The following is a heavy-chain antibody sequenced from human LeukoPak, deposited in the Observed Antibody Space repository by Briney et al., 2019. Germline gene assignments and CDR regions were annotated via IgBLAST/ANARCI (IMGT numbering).Heavy chain of an antibody. D-gene: IGHD3-22*01. CDR2: IWYDGSNK. CDR3: ARSGFYYDSSGYYNY. CDR1: GFTFSSYA. J-gene: IGHJ4*02. V-gene: IGHV3-33*08. Sequence: GGSLRLSCAASGFTFSSYAMSWVRQAPGKGLEWVAVIWYDGSNKYYADSVKGRFTISRDNSKNTLYLQMNSLRAEDTAVYYCARSGFYYDSSGYYNYWGQGTLVTVSS.